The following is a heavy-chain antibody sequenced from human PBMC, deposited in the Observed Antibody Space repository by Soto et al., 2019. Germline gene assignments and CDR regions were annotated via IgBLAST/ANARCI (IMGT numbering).Heavy chain of an antibody. V-gene: IGHV3-15*01. J-gene: IGHJ5*02. CDR3: TTDLGWWVIIPPTSSFDP. Sequence: SGGSLRLSCAASGFTFSNAWMSWVRQAPGKGLEWVGRIKSKTDGGTTDYAAPVKGRFTISRDDSKNTLYLQMNSLKTEDTAVYYCTTDLGWWVIIPPTSSFDPWGQGTLVTVAS. CDR1: GFTFSNAW. D-gene: IGHD3-3*01. CDR2: IKSKTDGGTT.